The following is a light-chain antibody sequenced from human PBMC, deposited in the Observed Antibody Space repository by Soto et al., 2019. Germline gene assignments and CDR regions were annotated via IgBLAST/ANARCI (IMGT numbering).Light chain of an antibody. CDR2: KAS. J-gene: IGKJ1*01. CDR3: QRYNSYSEA. V-gene: IGKV1-5*03. Sequence: DIQMTQSPSTLSGSVGDRVTITCRASQTISSWLAWYQQKPGKAPKLLIYKASTLKSGVPSRFSGRGSGTEFTLPISSLQPDDFATYYCQRYNSYSEAFGQGTKVELK. CDR1: QTISSW.